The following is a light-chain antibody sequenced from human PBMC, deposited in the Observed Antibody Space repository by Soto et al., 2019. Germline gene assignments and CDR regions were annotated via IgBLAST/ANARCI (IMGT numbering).Light chain of an antibody. J-gene: IGKJ2*01. CDR3: QQYGGSPPYT. CDR1: ESIYISF. CDR2: GTY. Sequence: EIVLTQSPGTLSLSPGERATLSCRTSESIYISFLAWYQQKPGLGPRLLIYGTYNRASGIPDRFSGSGSGTDFTLTISRLEPEDFAIYYCQQYGGSPPYTFGQGTKLEI. V-gene: IGKV3-20*01.